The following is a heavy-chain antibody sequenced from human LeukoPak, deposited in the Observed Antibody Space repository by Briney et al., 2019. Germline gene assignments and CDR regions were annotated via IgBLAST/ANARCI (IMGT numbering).Heavy chain of an antibody. CDR3: ARDGGSVCSGGSCYSKLFDY. D-gene: IGHD2-15*01. Sequence: GGSLRLSCAASGFTFDDYGMSWVRQAPGKGLEWVSGINWNGGSTGYADSVKGRFTISRDNAKNSLYLQMNSLRAEDTALYYCARDGGSVCSGGSCYSKLFDYWGQGTLVTVSS. J-gene: IGHJ4*02. CDR1: GFTFDDYG. CDR2: INWNGGST. V-gene: IGHV3-20*04.